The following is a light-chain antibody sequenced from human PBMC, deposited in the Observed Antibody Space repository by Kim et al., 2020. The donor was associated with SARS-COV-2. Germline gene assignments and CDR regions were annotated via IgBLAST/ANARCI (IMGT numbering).Light chain of an antibody. CDR1: SLRSYY. Sequence: SSELTQDTAVSVALGQTVRITCQGDSLRSYYASWYQQKPGQAPVLVIYGKNNRPSGIPDRFSGSSSGNTASLTITGAQAEDEADYYCNSRDSSGNHLWVF. J-gene: IGLJ3*02. CDR2: GKN. CDR3: NSRDSSGNHLWV. V-gene: IGLV3-19*01.